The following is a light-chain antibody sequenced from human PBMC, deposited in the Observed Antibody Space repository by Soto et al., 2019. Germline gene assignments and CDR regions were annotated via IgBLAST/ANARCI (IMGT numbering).Light chain of an antibody. J-gene: IGLJ2*01. CDR3: TSYASSSTPVV. Sequence: QSALTQPASVSGSPGQSITICCTGTSSDIGGYKYVSWYQHHPGTAPKLMIYDVTNRPSGVSNRFSGSKSGNTASLTISGLQAEDEGDYYCTSYASSSTPVVFGGGTKLTVL. CDR2: DVT. CDR1: SSDIGGYKY. V-gene: IGLV2-14*03.